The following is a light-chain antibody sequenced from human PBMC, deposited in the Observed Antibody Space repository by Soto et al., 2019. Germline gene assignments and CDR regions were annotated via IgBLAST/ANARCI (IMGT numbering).Light chain of an antibody. Sequence: VGDRVTITCRASQGISSNLAWYQQKPGRAPKLLIFGASTLQSGVPSRFSGSGSGTDFTLTISSLQSEDFAPYYCQESRDWHPFSFGGGITV. CDR1: QGISSN. CDR2: GAS. CDR3: QESRDWHPFS. J-gene: IGKJ4*01. V-gene: IGKV1-9*01.